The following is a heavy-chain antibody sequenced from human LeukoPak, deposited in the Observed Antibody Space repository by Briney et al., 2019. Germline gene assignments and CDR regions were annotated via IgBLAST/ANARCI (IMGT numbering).Heavy chain of an antibody. CDR1: GFTFTTHS. Sequence: TGGSLRLSCAASGFTFTTHSFNWLRQAPGKGLEWVASISSTNTYIKYADSVKGRFTISRDNTKNSVFLQMNSLTGEDTAVYYCAREGGDAFDTWGQGTMVTVSS. D-gene: IGHD3-16*01. CDR3: AREGGDAFDT. J-gene: IGHJ3*02. CDR2: ISSTNTYI. V-gene: IGHV3-21*01.